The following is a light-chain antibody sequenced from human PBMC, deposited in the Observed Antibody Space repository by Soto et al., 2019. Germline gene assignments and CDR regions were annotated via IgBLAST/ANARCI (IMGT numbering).Light chain of an antibody. CDR1: QSVSSY. J-gene: IGKJ3*01. CDR3: QQRSNSLT. V-gene: IGKV3-11*01. Sequence: EILLIQSPATLSLSPGERATLSCRASQSVSSYLAWYQQKPGQAPRLLIYDASNRATGIPARFSGSGSGTDFTLTISSLEPEDFAVYYCQQRSNSLTFGPGTKVDIK. CDR2: DAS.